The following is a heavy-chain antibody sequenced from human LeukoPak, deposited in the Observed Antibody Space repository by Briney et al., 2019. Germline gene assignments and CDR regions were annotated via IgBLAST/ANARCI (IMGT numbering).Heavy chain of an antibody. CDR2: ISYDGSNK. Sequence: GRSLRLSCAASGFTFSSYAMHWVRQAPGKGLEWVAVISYDGSNKYYADSVKGRFTISRDNSKNTLYLQMNSLSAEDTAVYYCARGSGWQDYWGQGTLVTVSS. CDR3: ARGSGWQDY. D-gene: IGHD6-19*01. V-gene: IGHV3-30*04. CDR1: GFTFSSYA. J-gene: IGHJ4*02.